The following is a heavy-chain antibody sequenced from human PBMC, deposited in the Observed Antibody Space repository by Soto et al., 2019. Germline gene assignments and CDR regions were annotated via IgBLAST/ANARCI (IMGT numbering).Heavy chain of an antibody. Sequence: PGESLKISCKGSGYSFTSYWIGWVRQMPGKGLEWMGIIYPGDSDTRYSPSFQGQVTISADRSISTAYLQWSSLKASDTAMYYCARTDSNYESDPYYYSGMDAWGQGTTVTVSS. CDR1: GYSFTSYW. V-gene: IGHV5-51*01. J-gene: IGHJ6*02. CDR3: ARTDSNYESDPYYYSGMDA. D-gene: IGHD4-4*01. CDR2: IYPGDSDT.